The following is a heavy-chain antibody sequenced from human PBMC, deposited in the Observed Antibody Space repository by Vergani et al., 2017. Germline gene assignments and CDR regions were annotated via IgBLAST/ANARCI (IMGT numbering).Heavy chain of an antibody. CDR2: VEDSGYF. J-gene: IGHJ4*02. CDR1: GGSLSGYY. CDR3: ARSIVSRNPPDYFDN. D-gene: IGHD1-14*01. Sequence: QVQLQESGPGLVRPSETLSLTCTVSGGSLSGYYWNWIRQTPGEGLEWIGYVEDSGYFNSNPSLKTRVSMSSDTSNNQFSLMLSSVTVADTAVYYFARSIVSRNPPDYFDNLGQGTLVTVSS. V-gene: IGHV4-59*01.